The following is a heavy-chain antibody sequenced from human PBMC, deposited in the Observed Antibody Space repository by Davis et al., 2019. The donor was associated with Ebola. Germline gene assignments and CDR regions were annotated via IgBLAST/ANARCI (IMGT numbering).Heavy chain of an antibody. Sequence: ASLNISCAASEIIFSGSAIHWVRQASGKVLGWVVRIRRKANSYATAYAASVNGRFTISRDDSKNPAYLQMNSPKTEDTAGYYCRSQIVGARGGDYWGQGTLVTVSS. D-gene: IGHD1-26*01. V-gene: IGHV3-73*01. CDR1: EIIFSGSA. J-gene: IGHJ4*02. CDR2: IRRKANSYAT. CDR3: RSQIVGARGGDY.